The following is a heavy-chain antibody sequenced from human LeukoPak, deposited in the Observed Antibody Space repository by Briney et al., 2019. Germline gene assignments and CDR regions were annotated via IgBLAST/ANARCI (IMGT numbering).Heavy chain of an antibody. CDR3: AKRAGSAWSAGA. D-gene: IGHD3-10*01. CDR1: GFSFSSLG. Sequence: GGSLRLSCAASGFSFSSLGMHWVRQAPGKGLDWVAYIRNDASKAYYADSVKGRFTMSRDNSKNTVYLQMNNLLPEDTAVYYCAKRAGSAWSAGAWGQGTLVTVSS. V-gene: IGHV3-30*02. CDR2: IRNDASKA. J-gene: IGHJ5*02.